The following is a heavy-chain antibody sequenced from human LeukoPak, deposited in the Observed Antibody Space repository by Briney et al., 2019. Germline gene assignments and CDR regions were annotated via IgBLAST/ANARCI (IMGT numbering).Heavy chain of an antibody. CDR2: ISSSSSYI. D-gene: IGHD3-10*01. Sequence: GGSLRLSCAASGFTFSSYSMNWVRQAPGKGLEWVSSISSSSSYIYYADSVKGRFTISRDNAKNSLYLQMNSLRAEDTAVYYCAGNRWGFGDPKEGGYFQHWGQGTLVTVSS. V-gene: IGHV3-21*01. CDR3: AGNRWGFGDPKEGGYFQH. CDR1: GFTFSSYS. J-gene: IGHJ1*01.